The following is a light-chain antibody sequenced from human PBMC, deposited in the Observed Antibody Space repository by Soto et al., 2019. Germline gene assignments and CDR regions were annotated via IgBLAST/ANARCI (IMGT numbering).Light chain of an antibody. J-gene: IGKJ4*01. CDR2: AAS. CDR3: HQANILPLT. CDR1: RNINTW. Sequence: DFQMTQSPSSVSASVGDRVTITCRASRNINTWLAWYQQKPGKAPKLLIYAASTLQSGVPSRFSGSGSGTDFTLTISNLQPEDFATYFCHQANILPLTFGGGTKVEIK. V-gene: IGKV1-12*01.